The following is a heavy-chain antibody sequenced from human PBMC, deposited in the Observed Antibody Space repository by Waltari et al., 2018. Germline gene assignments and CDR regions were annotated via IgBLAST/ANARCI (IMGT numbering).Heavy chain of an antibody. V-gene: IGHV4-34*01. CDR2: INHSGST. D-gene: IGHD6-19*01. J-gene: IGHJ4*02. Sequence: QVQLQQWGAGLLKPSETLSLPCAAAGGSFRGYYWSWIRQPPGKGLEWIGEINHSGSTNYNPSLKSRVTISVDTSKNQFSLKLSSVTAADTAVYYCARVSWLGRGHWGQGTLVTVSS. CDR3: ARVSWLGRGH. CDR1: GGSFRGYY.